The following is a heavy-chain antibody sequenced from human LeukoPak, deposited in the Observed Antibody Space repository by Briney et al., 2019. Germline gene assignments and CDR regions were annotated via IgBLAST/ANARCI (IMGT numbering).Heavy chain of an antibody. D-gene: IGHD2/OR15-2a*01. CDR2: ISAISDRT. CDR1: RFTFSSYD. J-gene: IGHJ4*02. V-gene: IGHV3-23*01. Sequence: GGSLRLSCAASRFTFSSYDMSWVRQAPGKRLEWVSSISAISDRTYYADSVKGRFTISRDNAKNTLYLQINSLRAEDTAVYYCGRDYFGSVDYWGQGTLVTVSS. CDR3: GRDYFGSVDY.